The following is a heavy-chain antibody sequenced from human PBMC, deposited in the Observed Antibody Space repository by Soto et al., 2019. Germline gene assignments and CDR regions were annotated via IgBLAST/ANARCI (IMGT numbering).Heavy chain of an antibody. D-gene: IGHD4-4*01. Sequence: QVQLQESGPGLVKPLEILSLTCIVSGGSVSSVTYYWSWIRQPPGKGLEWIGYINNSGSTKYNPSLKSRVCMSLDTSQNQFSLKLISVTAADTAVYYCARADDYKSSWFDPWGQGTLVTVSS. CDR3: ARADDYKSSWFDP. CDR1: GGSVSSVTYY. CDR2: INNSGST. J-gene: IGHJ5*02. V-gene: IGHV4-61*01.